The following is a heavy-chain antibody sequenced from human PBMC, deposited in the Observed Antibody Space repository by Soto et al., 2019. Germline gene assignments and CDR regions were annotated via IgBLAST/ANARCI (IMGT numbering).Heavy chain of an antibody. J-gene: IGHJ6*02. Sequence: QVQLVQSGAEVKKPGASVKVSCKASGYTFTSYDINWVRQATGQGLEWRAWMKPNSSHTAYAQKFQGRVTMTRNTSISTAYMELSSLRSEDTAVYYCARERNMYGMDVWGQGTTVTVSS. D-gene: IGHD1-1*01. CDR1: GYTFTSYD. CDR3: ARERNMYGMDV. CDR2: MKPNSSHT. V-gene: IGHV1-8*01.